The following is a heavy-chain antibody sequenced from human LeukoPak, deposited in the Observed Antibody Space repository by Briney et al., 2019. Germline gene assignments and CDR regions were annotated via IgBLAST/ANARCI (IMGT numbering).Heavy chain of an antibody. V-gene: IGHV3-30*18. D-gene: IGHD4-17*01. CDR2: ISYDGSNK. CDR1: GFTFSSYG. Sequence: GGSLRLSCAASGFTFSSYGMHWVRQAPGKGLEWVAVISYDGSNKYYADSVKGRFTISRDNSKNTLYLQMNSLRAEDTAVYYCAKDADYGDYVGYFDLWGRGTLVTVSS. CDR3: AKDADYGDYVGYFDL. J-gene: IGHJ2*01.